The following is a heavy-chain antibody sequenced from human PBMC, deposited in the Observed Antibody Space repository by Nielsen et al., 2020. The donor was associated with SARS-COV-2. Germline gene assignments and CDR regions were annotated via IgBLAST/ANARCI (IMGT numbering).Heavy chain of an antibody. D-gene: IGHD6-13*01. CDR3: ATASLAEQQLVSAFDI. J-gene: IGHJ3*02. CDR2: FDPEDGET. Sequence: ASVKVSCKVSGYTLTELSMHWVRQAPGKGLEWMGGFDPEDGETIYAQKFQGRVTMTEDTSTDTAYMELSSLRSEDTAVYYCATASLAEQQLVSAFDIWGQGTMVTVSS. CDR1: GYTLTELS. V-gene: IGHV1-24*01.